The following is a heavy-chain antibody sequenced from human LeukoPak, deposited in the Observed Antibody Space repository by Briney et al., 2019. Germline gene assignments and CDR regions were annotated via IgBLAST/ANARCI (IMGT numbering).Heavy chain of an antibody. D-gene: IGHD2-15*01. CDR3: VRDVRGVGQDYYYMDV. V-gene: IGHV3-74*01. J-gene: IGHJ6*03. Sequence: GGGLRVSCAASGCIFHKHWMHWVRQAPGEGRGGVSRINRDRSSTTYADSVNGPFTVSRHNARNTHYPQVNSLRVDDTAVYYCVRDVRGVGQDYYYMDVWGKGTTVTVSS. CDR1: GCIFHKHW. CDR2: INRDRSST.